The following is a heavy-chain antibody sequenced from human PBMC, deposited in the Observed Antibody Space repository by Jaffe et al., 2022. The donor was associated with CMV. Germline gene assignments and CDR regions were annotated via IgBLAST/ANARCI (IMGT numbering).Heavy chain of an antibody. CDR1: GGTFSSYA. CDR3: ARDRLSATARHAYNWFDP. J-gene: IGHJ5*02. D-gene: IGHD6-25*01. Sequence: QVQLVQSGAEVKKPGSSVKVSCKASGGTFSSYAISWVRQAPGQGLEWMGRIIPILGIANYAQKFQGRVTITADKSTSTAYMELSSLRSEDTAVYYCARDRLSATARHAYNWFDPWGQGTLVTVSS. CDR2: IIPILGIA. V-gene: IGHV1-69*09.